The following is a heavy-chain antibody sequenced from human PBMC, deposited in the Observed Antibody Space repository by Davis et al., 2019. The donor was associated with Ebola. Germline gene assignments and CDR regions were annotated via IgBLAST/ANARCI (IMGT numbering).Heavy chain of an antibody. CDR1: GFTFSNYA. D-gene: IGHD2-15*01. V-gene: IGHV3-23*01. Sequence: GESLKISCAASGFTFSNYAMTWVRQGPGKGLEWVSAVSGSGGSTYYAESVKGRFTISRDNAKNSVFLQMNNVRVEDTAVYFCAAPGGYCSGGSCYSPLEYWGQGTLVTVSS. J-gene: IGHJ4*02. CDR3: AAPGGYCSGGSCYSPLEY. CDR2: VSGSGGST.